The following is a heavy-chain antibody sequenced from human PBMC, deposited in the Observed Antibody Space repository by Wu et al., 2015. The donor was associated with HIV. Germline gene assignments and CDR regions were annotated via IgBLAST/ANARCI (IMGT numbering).Heavy chain of an antibody. CDR3: ARGRYSSNTGFFDF. Sequence: QVQLVQSGPEMKKSGASVKVSCKASGYNFNGFGIIWVRQAPGQGLEWMGWISDYERNIHYGQKFRGRLTLTADTVTSTAFMDLRNLRSDDTAIYFCARGRYSSNTGFFDFWGQGTLVTVSS. V-gene: IGHV1-18*01. CDR1: GYNFNGFG. J-gene: IGHJ4*02. CDR2: ISDYERNI. D-gene: IGHD3-9*01.